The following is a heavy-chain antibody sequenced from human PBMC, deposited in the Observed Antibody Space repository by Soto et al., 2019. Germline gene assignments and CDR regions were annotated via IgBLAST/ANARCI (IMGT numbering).Heavy chain of an antibody. V-gene: IGHV4-39*07. CDR3: ARVSGSYYYGMDV. Sequence: PSETLSLTCTVSGGSISSNIYYWGWIRQPPGKGLEWIGEIYHSGSTNFNPSLKSRVTISVDKSKNQFSLKLNSVTAADTAVYYCARVSGSYYYGMDVWGQGTTVTVSS. J-gene: IGHJ6*02. CDR2: IYHSGST. CDR1: GGSISSNIYY.